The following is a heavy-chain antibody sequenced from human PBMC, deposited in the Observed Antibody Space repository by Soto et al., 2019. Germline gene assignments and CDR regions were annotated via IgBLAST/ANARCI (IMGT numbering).Heavy chain of an antibody. D-gene: IGHD2-2*02. J-gene: IGHJ6*02. CDR1: GFTFSSYD. Sequence: GGSLRLSCAASGFTFSSYDMHWVRQATGKGLEWVSAIGTAGDTYYPGSVKGRFTISRENAKNSLYLQMNSLRAGDTAVYYCARADYNPDCSSTSCYTPYYYGMDVWGQGTTVTVSS. V-gene: IGHV3-13*01. CDR2: IGTAGDT. CDR3: ARADYNPDCSSTSCYTPYYYGMDV.